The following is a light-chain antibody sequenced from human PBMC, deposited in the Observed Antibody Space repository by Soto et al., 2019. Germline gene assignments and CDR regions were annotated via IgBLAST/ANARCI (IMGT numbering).Light chain of an antibody. CDR2: KIS. CDR1: QSLVHGDGNTY. CDR3: MQATHLPWT. V-gene: IGKV2-24*01. Sequence: DIVMTQTPLSSPVTLGQPASISCRSSQSLVHGDGNTYLSWLQQRPGQPPRLLIYKISERSSVVPVRLSGSGAVTDFTRKISKVEAEAVGVYYCMQATHLPWTFGQGTRLEIK. J-gene: IGKJ2*02.